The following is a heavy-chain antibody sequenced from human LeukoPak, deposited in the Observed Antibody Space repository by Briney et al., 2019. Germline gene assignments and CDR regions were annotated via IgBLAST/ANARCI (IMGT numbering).Heavy chain of an antibody. Sequence: GGSLRLSCAASGFTFSSYGMHWVRQAPGKGLEWVAVIWYDGSNRYYADSVKGRFTISRDNSKNTLYLQMNSLRAEDTAVYHCARESVVVITHYYFDDWGQRTLVTVSS. J-gene: IGHJ4*02. CDR1: GFTFSSYG. CDR3: ARESVVVITHYYFDD. D-gene: IGHD3-22*01. CDR2: IWYDGSNR. V-gene: IGHV3-33*01.